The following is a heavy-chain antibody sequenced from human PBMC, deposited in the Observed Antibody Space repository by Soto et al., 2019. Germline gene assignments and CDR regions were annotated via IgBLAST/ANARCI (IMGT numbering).Heavy chain of an antibody. J-gene: IGHJ6*04. CDR3: TRKYPDIVVVPAAIDA. CDR2: IRSKANSYAT. Sequence: GGSLRLSCAASGFTFSGSAMHWVRQASGKGLEWVGRIRSKANSYATAYAASVKGRFTISRDDSKNTAYLQMNSLKTEDTAAYYCTRKYPDIVVVPAAIDAWGKGTTVTVSS. CDR1: GFTFSGSA. D-gene: IGHD2-2*01. V-gene: IGHV3-73*01.